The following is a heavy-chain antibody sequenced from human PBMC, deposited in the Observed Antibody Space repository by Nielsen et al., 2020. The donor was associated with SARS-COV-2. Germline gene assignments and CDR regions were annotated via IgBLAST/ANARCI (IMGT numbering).Heavy chain of an antibody. Sequence: GESLKISCAASGFTFSDYAMSWVRQAPGKGLEWVSLIGTSGGSTYYADSVKGRFSISRDNSKNTLYLQMNSLRAEDTAVYYCATQAEGYYHPLDYWGQGTLVTVSS. J-gene: IGHJ4*02. D-gene: IGHD3-3*01. V-gene: IGHV3-23*01. CDR1: GFTFSDYA. CDR3: ATQAEGYYHPLDY. CDR2: IGTSGGST.